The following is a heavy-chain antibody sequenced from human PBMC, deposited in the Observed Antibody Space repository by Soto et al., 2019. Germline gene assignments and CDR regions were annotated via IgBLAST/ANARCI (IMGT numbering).Heavy chain of an antibody. J-gene: IGHJ4*02. V-gene: IGHV3-15*04. Sequence: GESLKISCATSGLNFPNAWMNWVRQAPGKGLEWVGRIERKSQGGTTDYAAPVTGRFFISRDDSKETLYLQMNSLKTEDTAVYYCATDRGDYWGQGALVTVSS. CDR3: ATDRGDY. CDR1: GLNFPNAW. CDR2: IERKSQGGTT.